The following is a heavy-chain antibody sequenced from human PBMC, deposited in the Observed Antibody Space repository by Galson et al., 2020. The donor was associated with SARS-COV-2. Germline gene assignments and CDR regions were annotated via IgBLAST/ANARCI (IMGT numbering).Heavy chain of an antibody. CDR1: GGSVSSRSYY. CDR3: ARDDFGVVYRGAFDM. D-gene: IGHD2-2*01. Sequence: SETLSLTCTVSGGSVSSRSYYWTWIRQPPGKGLEWIGYTYYSGSTNTNPSLKSRVTMSVDTSKNQFSLKLSSVTTADTAVYYCARDDFGVVYRGAFDMWGQGTMVTVSS. V-gene: IGHV4-61*01. CDR2: TYYSGST. J-gene: IGHJ3*02.